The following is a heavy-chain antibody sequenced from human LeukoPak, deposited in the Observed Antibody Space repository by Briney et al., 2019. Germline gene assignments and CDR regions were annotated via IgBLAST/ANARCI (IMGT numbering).Heavy chain of an antibody. J-gene: IGHJ4*02. Sequence: PGGSLRLSCAASGFTFSSYAMSWARQAPGKGLEWVSAISGSGGSTYYADSVKGRFTISRDNSKNTLYLQMNSLRAEDTAVYYCAKDSPALYCSGGSCYFDYWGQGTLVTVSS. CDR3: AKDSPALYCSGGSCYFDY. V-gene: IGHV3-23*01. CDR1: GFTFSSYA. D-gene: IGHD2-15*01. CDR2: ISGSGGST.